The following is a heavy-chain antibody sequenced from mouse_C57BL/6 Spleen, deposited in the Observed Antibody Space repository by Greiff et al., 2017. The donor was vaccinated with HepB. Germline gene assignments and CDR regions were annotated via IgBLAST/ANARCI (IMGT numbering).Heavy chain of an antibody. CDR1: GYSFTDYN. V-gene: IGHV1-39*01. Sequence: EVQLQQSGPELVKPGASVKISCKASGYSFTDYNMNWVKQSHGKSLEWIGVINPNSGTTSYNQKFKGKATFTVDQSSSTAYMQLNSLTSEDSAVYYCAREPSITTGDYWGKGTTLTVSS. J-gene: IGHJ2*01. CDR3: AREPSITTGDY. D-gene: IGHD1-1*01. CDR2: INPNSGTT.